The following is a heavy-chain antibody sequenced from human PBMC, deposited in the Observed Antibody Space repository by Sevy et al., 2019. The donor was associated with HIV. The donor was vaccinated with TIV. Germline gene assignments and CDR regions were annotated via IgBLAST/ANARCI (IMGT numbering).Heavy chain of an antibody. CDR3: ARESGDYYYYGMDV. CDR1: GYTFTSYD. V-gene: IGHV1-8*01. Sequence: ASVKVSCKASGYTFTSYDINWVRQATGQGLEWMGWMNPNSGNTGYAQKFQGRVTMTRNTSISTAYMELSSLRSEDTAVYYCARESGDYYYYGMDVWGQGTTVTVSS. J-gene: IGHJ6*02. D-gene: IGHD3-10*01. CDR2: MNPNSGNT.